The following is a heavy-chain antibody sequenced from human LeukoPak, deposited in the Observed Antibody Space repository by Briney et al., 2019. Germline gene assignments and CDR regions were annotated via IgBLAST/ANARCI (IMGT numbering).Heavy chain of an antibody. V-gene: IGHV3-48*03. CDR1: GFTFSSYE. CDR2: ISSSGSTI. CDR3: ARRYCTGTICYTFDY. Sequence: GGSLRLSCAASGFTFSSYEMNWVRQAPGKGLEWVSYISSSGSTIYYADSVKGRFTISRGNAKNSLYLQMNSLRAEDTAVYYCARRYCTGTICYTFDYWGQGTLVTVSS. D-gene: IGHD2-2*02. J-gene: IGHJ4*02.